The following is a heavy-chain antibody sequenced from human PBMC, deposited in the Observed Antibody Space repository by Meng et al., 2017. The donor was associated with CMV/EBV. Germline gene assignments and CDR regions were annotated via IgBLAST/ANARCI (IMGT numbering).Heavy chain of an antibody. J-gene: IGHJ6*01. CDR2: INSDGSST. CDR1: GFTFSSYW. CDR3: ATYGWDYGMDV. D-gene: IGHD6-19*01. Sequence: SCAASGFTFSSYWMHWVRQAPGKGLVWVSRINSDGSSTSYADSMKGQFTISRDNAKNTLYLQMNSLRAEDMAVYYCATYGWDYGMDVWGQGTTVTVSS. V-gene: IGHV3/OR16-13*01.